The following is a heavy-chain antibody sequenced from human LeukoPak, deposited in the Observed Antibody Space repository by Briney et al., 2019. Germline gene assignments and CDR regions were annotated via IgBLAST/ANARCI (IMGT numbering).Heavy chain of an antibody. CDR2: IYYSGST. CDR1: GGSISSYY. V-gene: IGHV4-59*01. CDR3: ARDGATAFNPAGVFDY. Sequence: SETLSLTCTVSGGSISSYYWSWLRQPPGKGLEWIGYIYYSGSTNYNPSLRSRVTISVDTSKNQFSLKLSSVTAADTAVYYCARDGATAFNPAGVFDYWGQGTLVTVFS. J-gene: IGHJ4*02. D-gene: IGHD4/OR15-4a*01.